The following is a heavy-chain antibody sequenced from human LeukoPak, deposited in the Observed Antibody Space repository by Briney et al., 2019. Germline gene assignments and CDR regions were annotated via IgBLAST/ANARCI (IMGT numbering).Heavy chain of an antibody. V-gene: IGHV4-31*03. CDR3: ARGMVTSMAYYFDY. D-gene: IGHD5-18*01. J-gene: IGHJ4*02. Sequence: SETLSLTCTVSGGSISTGGYSWSWIRQHPGKGLEWIGNIYYSGSSYYNPSLKSRVTISVDTSRNQLSLSLSSVTAADTAVYYCARGMVTSMAYYFDYWGQGTLVTVSS. CDR1: GGSISTGGYS. CDR2: IYYSGSS.